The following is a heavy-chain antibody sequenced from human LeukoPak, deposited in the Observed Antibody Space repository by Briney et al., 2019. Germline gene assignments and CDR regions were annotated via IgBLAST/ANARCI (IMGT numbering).Heavy chain of an antibody. V-gene: IGHV3-7*04. D-gene: IGHD3-9*01. J-gene: IGHJ4*02. CDR2: INQDGSEK. CDR1: GFIVSSYW. Sequence: GGSLRLSCAASGFIVSSYWMSWVRQAPGKGLEWVANINQDGSEKYYVDSVKGRFTISRDNAKNSLYLQKNSLRAEDTAVYYCARGGRLTAFYNYWGQGTLVTVSS. CDR3: ARGGRLTAFYNY.